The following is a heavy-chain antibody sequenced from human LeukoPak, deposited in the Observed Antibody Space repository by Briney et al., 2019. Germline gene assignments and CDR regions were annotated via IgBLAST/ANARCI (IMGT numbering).Heavy chain of an antibody. CDR3: AKDALEYYYGSGSEFDY. D-gene: IGHD3-10*01. CDR1: GYTFSSYA. Sequence: PGGSLRLSCAASGYTFSSYAMSWVHQAPGKGLEWASAISGSGGSTYYADSVKGRFTISRDNSKNTLYLQMNSLRAEDTAVYYCAKDALEYYYGSGSEFDYWGQGTLVTVSS. V-gene: IGHV3-23*01. CDR2: ISGSGGST. J-gene: IGHJ4*02.